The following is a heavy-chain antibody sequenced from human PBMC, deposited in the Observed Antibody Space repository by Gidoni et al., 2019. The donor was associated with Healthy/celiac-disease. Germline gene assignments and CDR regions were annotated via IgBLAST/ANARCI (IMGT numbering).Heavy chain of an antibody. CDR3: ASSPAAGFSTHQYYFDY. J-gene: IGHJ4*02. D-gene: IGHD6-13*01. CDR2: IYPGDSDT. CDR1: GYSLTSYW. Sequence: EVQLVQSGAEVKKPGESLKISCKGSGYSLTSYWIGWVRQMPGKGLAWMGIIYPGDSDTRYSPSFQCQVTISADKSISTAYLQWSSLKASDTAMYYCASSPAAGFSTHQYYFDYWGQGTLVTVSS. V-gene: IGHV5-51*01.